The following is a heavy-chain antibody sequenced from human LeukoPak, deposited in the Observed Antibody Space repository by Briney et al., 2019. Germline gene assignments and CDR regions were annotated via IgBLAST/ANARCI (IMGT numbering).Heavy chain of an antibody. V-gene: IGHV3-48*03. CDR3: ARGGYCTTALCYAMNAFDI. CDR2: ISNSGTTI. D-gene: IGHD2-2*03. Sequence: GGSLRLSCAASGFTFYSHEMNWVRQAPGKGVEFVSYISNSGTTIYYADSVKGRFTISRENAKNSLYLQMHSLRAEATAVYYCARGGYCTTALCYAMNAFDIWGQATMVTVSS. J-gene: IGHJ3*02. CDR1: GFTFYSHE.